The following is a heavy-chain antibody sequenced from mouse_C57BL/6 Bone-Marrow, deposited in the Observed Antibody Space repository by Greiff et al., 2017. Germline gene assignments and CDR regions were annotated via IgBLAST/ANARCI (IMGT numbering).Heavy chain of an antibody. V-gene: IGHV1-82*01. Sequence: QVQLQQSGPELVKPGASVKISCKASGYAFSSSWMNWVKQRPGTGLEWIGRIYPGDGDTNYNGKFKGKATLTADKSSSTAYMQLSSLTSEDSAVYFCAREIYYDYEGFAYWGQGTLVTVSA. J-gene: IGHJ3*01. D-gene: IGHD2-4*01. CDR2: IYPGDGDT. CDR1: GYAFSSSW. CDR3: AREIYYDYEGFAY.